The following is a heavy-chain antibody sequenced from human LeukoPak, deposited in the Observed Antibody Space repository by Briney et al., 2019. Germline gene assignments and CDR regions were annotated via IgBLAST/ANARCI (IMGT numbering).Heavy chain of an antibody. CDR2: IKTNTGNP. J-gene: IGHJ4*02. Sequence: ASVKVSCKASRYTFTTYAVHWVRQAPGQGLECMGWIKTNTGNPTCAQGFTGRFVFSLDTSVSTAYLQICSLKASDTAMYYCARQGMQWEVLPVEIDYWGQGTLVTVSS. D-gene: IGHD1-26*01. CDR1: RYTFTTYA. CDR3: ARQGMQWEVLPVEIDY. V-gene: IGHV7-4-1*01.